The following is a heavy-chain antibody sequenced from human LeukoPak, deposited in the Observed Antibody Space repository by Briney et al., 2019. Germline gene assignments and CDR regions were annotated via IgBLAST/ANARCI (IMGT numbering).Heavy chain of an antibody. Sequence: LSGGSLRLSCAASGFTFNSYEMNWVRQAPGKGLEWVSYISRSGDTIDYADSVKGRFTISRDDAKNSLYLQMNSLRVEDTAVYYCVRSGVRNWYFDLWGRGTLVTVSS. CDR1: GFTFNSYE. V-gene: IGHV3-48*03. J-gene: IGHJ2*01. D-gene: IGHD3-10*01. CDR3: VRSGVRNWYFDL. CDR2: ISRSGDTI.